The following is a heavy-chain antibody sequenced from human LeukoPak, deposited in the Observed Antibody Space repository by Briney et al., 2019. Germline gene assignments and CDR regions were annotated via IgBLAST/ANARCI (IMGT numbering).Heavy chain of an antibody. J-gene: IGHJ3*02. CDR2: IIPIFGTA. CDR1: GGTFSSYA. V-gene: IGHV1-69*05. D-gene: IGHD4-23*01. Sequence: SVKVSCKASGGTFSSYAISRVRQAPGQGLEWMGGIIPIFGTANYAQKFQGRVTITTDESTSTAYMELSSLRSEDTAVYYCARDYGGNGAAFDIWGQGTMVTVSS. CDR3: ARDYGGNGAAFDI.